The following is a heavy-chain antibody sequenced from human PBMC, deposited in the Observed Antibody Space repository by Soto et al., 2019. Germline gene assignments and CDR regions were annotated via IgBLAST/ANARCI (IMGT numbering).Heavy chain of an antibody. CDR3: ARELDPYCGGNAVSRDY. CDR1: GGSFRTYG. Sequence: QVQLVQSGAEVKKPGSSVKVSCKASGGSFRTYGINWVRLAPGQGLEWLGGIIPKFGTTNYAQQIRGRLTCTADRSTYSTYKALNYLRSEDTAVYFCARELDPYCGGNAVSRDYWGQGTLVTVSS. D-gene: IGHD2-15*01. CDR2: IIPKFGTT. J-gene: IGHJ4*02. V-gene: IGHV1-69*13.